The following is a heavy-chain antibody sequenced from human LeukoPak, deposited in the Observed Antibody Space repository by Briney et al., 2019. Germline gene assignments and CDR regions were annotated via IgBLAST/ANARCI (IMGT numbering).Heavy chain of an antibody. V-gene: IGHV1-2*06. Sequence: GASVKVSCKASGYTFTGYYMHWVRQAPGQGLEWMGRINPNSGGTNYAQKFQGRVTMTRDTSISTAYMELSRLRSDDTAVYYCARDSGIYGGNENWFDPWGQGTLVTVSS. CDR1: GYTFTGYY. J-gene: IGHJ5*02. CDR2: INPNSGGT. D-gene: IGHD4-23*01. CDR3: ARDSGIYGGNENWFDP.